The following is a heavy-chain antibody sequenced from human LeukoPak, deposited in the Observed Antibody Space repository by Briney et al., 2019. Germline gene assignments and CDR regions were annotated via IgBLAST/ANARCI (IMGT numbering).Heavy chain of an antibody. Sequence: PGGSLRLSCAASGFTFSSYAMSWVRQAPGKGLEWVSAISFSGGSTYYADSVKGRFTISRDNSKNTLYLQMNSLRAEDTAVYYCAKEFTPSDYDYVWGSYRYTCYFDYWGQGTLVTVSS. D-gene: IGHD3-16*02. V-gene: IGHV3-23*01. J-gene: IGHJ4*02. CDR1: GFTFSSYA. CDR3: AKEFTPSDYDYVWGSYRYTCYFDY. CDR2: ISFSGGST.